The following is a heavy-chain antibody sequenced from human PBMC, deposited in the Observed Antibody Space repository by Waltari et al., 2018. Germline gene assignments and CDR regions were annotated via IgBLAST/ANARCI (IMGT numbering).Heavy chain of an antibody. Sequence: QVQLVESGGGVVQPGGSLRLSCAASGFTFSSYGMHWVRQAQGKGLEWVAFIRNDGMNKYYADSVKGRFTISRDNSKNTLYLQMNSLRAEDTAVYYCATDGLAVAQVGYFDYWGQGTLVTVSS. V-gene: IGHV3-30*02. J-gene: IGHJ4*02. CDR1: GFTFSSYG. D-gene: IGHD6-19*01. CDR2: IRNDGMNK. CDR3: ATDGLAVAQVGYFDY.